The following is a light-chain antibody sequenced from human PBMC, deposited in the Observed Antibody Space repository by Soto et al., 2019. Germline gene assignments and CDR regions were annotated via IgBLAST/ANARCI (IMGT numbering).Light chain of an antibody. CDR1: QSVSSNY. Sequence: EIVLTQSPGTLSLSPGERATLSCRASQSVSSNYLAWYQQKPGQAPRLLIYGASRGAAGIPDRVSGSGSGTDFTLTISRLEPEDFAVYFCQQYGRSPMFTFGQGTKLAFK. CDR2: GAS. J-gene: IGKJ2*01. V-gene: IGKV3-20*01. CDR3: QQYGRSPMFT.